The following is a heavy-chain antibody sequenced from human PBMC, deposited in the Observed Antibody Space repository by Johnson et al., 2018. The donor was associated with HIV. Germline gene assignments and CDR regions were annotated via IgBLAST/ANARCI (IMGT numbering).Heavy chain of an antibody. Sequence: EVQVVESGGGLVQPGRSLRLSCAASGFTFDDYAMHWVRQAPGKGLEWVSVMYSGGSTYYADSVKGRFTISRDNSKNTLYLQLGSLRAEDMAVYYCAGGPGGAIPHDAFVIWGQGTMVTVSS. CDR3: AGGPGGAIPHDAFVI. J-gene: IGHJ3*02. D-gene: IGHD3-16*01. CDR1: GFTFDDYA. CDR2: MYSGGST. V-gene: IGHV3-66*01.